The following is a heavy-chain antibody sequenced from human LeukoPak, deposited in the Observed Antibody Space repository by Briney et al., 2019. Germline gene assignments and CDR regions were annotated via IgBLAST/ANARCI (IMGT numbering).Heavy chain of an antibody. CDR1: GFTFSDYY. J-gene: IGHJ6*03. CDR2: MSSSGSSI. CDR3: ARVVTAWSMDV. Sequence: AGGSLRLSCAASGFTFSDYYMSWIRQAPGKGLEWVSYMSSSGSSIYYADSVKGRFTVSRDNAENSLFLQMNSLRAEDTALYYCARVVTAWSMDVWGKGTTVTVSS. D-gene: IGHD2-21*02. V-gene: IGHV3-11*04.